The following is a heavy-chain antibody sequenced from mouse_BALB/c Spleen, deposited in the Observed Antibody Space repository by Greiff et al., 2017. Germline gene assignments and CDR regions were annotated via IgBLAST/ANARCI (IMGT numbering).Heavy chain of an antibody. V-gene: IGHV1-4*01. CDR3: ARLGDRLYYFDY. Sequence: VQLQQSGAELARPGASVKMSCKASGYTFTSYTMHWVKQRPGQGLEWIGYINPSSGYTNYNQKFKDKATLTADKSSSTAYMQLSSLTSEDSAVYYCARLGDRLYYFDYWGQGTTLTVSS. J-gene: IGHJ2*01. CDR1: GYTFTSYT. CDR2: INPSSGYT. D-gene: IGHD2-14*01.